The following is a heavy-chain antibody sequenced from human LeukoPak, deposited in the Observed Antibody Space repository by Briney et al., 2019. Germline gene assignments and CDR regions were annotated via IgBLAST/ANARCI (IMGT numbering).Heavy chain of an antibody. J-gene: IGHJ4*02. CDR2: IIPIFGTA. Sequence: GSSVKVSCKASGGTFSSYAISWVRQAPGQGLEWMGGIIPIFGTANYAQKFQGRVTITADESTSTAYMELSSLRSEDTAVYYCASDSTYYYDSSGLFHWGQGTLVTVSS. CDR3: ASDSTYYYDSSGLFH. CDR1: GGTFSSYA. V-gene: IGHV1-69*01. D-gene: IGHD3-22*01.